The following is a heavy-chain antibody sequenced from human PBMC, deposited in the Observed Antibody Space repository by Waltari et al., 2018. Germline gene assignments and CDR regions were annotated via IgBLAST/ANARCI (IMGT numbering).Heavy chain of an antibody. CDR1: GFTFSSYG. V-gene: IGHV3-33*01. CDR2: IWYDGSKK. Sequence: QVQLVESGGGVVQPGRSLRLSCAASGFTFSSYGMHWVRQAPGKGRGWVAVIWYDGSKKYYADSVKGRFTISRDNSKNTLYLQMNSLRAEDTAVYYCARGGRGDYVWGSYRLDYWGQGTLVTVSS. CDR3: ARGGRGDYVWGSYRLDY. D-gene: IGHD3-16*02. J-gene: IGHJ4*02.